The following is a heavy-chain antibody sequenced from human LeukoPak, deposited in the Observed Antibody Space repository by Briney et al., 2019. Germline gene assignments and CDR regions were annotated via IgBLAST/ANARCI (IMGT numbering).Heavy chain of an antibody. CDR1: GFTFDDYA. V-gene: IGHV3-9*01. CDR3: AKAAPSRYYYGSGSYENWFDP. D-gene: IGHD3-10*01. CDR2: ISWNSGSI. Sequence: PGGSLRLSCAASGFTFDDYAMHWVRQAPGKGLEWVSGISWNSGSIGYADSVKGRFTISRDNAKNSLYLQMNSLRAEDTALYYCAKAAPSRYYYGSGSYENWFDPWGQGTLVTVSS. J-gene: IGHJ5*02.